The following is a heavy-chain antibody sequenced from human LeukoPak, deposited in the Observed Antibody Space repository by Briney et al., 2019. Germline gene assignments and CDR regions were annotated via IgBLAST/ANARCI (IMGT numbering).Heavy chain of an antibody. CDR2: IRSKANSYVT. CDR3: TRAASYCSSTSCYRGYYYYGMDV. J-gene: IGHJ6*02. CDR1: GFTFSGSA. V-gene: IGHV3-73*01. Sequence: GGSLRLSCAASGFTFSGSAMHWVRQASGKGLEWVGRIRSKANSYVTAYAASVKGRFTISRDDSKNTAYLQMNSLKTEDTAVYYCTRAASYCSSTSCYRGYYYYGMDVWGQGTTVTVSS. D-gene: IGHD2-2*02.